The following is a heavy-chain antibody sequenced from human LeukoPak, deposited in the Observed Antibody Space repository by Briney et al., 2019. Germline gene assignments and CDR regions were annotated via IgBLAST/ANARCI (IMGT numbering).Heavy chain of an antibody. CDR2: IRSKGYGGTT. J-gene: IGHJ4*02. CDR1: GFMFDDYA. CDR3: TGNRGGQLPFDY. Sequence: GGSLRLSCTGSGFMFDDYALTWVRQAPGKGLEWISFIRSKGYGGTTDYAASVKCRFTISRDDSKGVLYLQMNSLKTDDTAVYFCTGNRGGQLPFDYWGRGTQVTVSS. V-gene: IGHV3-49*04. D-gene: IGHD1-1*01.